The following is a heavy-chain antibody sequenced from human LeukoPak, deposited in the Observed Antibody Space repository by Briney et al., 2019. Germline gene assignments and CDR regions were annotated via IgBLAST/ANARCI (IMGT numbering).Heavy chain of an antibody. J-gene: IGHJ6*04. CDR1: GVSFSGYY. Sequence: SETLSLTCAVYGVSFSGYYWRWIRQPPGKGLEWIGEINHSGSTNYNPSLKSRVTISVDTSKNQFSLKLSSVTAADTAVYYCARSKIWDYYYGMDVWGKGTTVTVSS. D-gene: IGHD3-16*01. CDR3: ARSKIWDYYYGMDV. V-gene: IGHV4-34*01. CDR2: INHSGST.